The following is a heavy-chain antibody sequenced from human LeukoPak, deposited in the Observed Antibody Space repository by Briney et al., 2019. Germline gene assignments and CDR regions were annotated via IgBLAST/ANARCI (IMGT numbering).Heavy chain of an antibody. J-gene: IGHJ4*02. Sequence: SETLSLTCTVSGGSISSSSYYWGWIRQPPGTGLEWIGSIYYSGGTYYNPSLKSRVTISVDTSKNQFSLKLSSVTAADTAVYYCARDEGGGYIYFDYWGQGTLVTISS. CDR1: GGSISSSSYY. V-gene: IGHV4-39*07. CDR3: ARDEGGGYIYFDY. D-gene: IGHD5-24*01. CDR2: IYYSGGT.